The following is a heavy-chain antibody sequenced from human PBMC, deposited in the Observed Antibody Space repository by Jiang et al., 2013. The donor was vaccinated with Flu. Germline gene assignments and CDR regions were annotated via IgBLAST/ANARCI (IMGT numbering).Heavy chain of an antibody. Sequence: RLSCAASGFTFNSHGMHWVRQAPGKGLEWVAFIRYDGTNKYYTDSVTGRFTISRDNSQNMLYLQMNSLRVEDTAVYYCAKGFKSPYPENYFDYWGQGTLVTVSS. V-gene: IGHV3-30*02. CDR1: GFTFNSHG. D-gene: IGHD2-2*02. CDR2: IRYDGTNK. CDR3: AKGFKSPYPENYFDY. J-gene: IGHJ4*02.